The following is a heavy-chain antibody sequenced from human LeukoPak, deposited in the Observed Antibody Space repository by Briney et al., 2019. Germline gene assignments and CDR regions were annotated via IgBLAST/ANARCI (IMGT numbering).Heavy chain of an antibody. D-gene: IGHD3-22*01. Sequence: TGGSLRLSCVASGFTFSSYAINWVRQVPGKGLEWVSAISGSGGSTYYADSVKVRFTISRDNSEDTLYLQMNSLRAEDTAVYYCAKDQRITMIVVDKRASPLDYWGQGTLVTVSS. CDR3: AKDQRITMIVVDKRASPLDY. CDR2: ISGSGGST. J-gene: IGHJ4*02. CDR1: GFTFSSYA. V-gene: IGHV3-23*01.